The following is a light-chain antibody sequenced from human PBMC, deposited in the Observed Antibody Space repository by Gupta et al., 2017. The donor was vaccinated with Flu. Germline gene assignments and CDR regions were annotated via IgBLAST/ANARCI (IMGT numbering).Light chain of an antibody. CDR3: CSYAGSSTPWV. V-gene: IGLV2-11*01. CDR1: SSEIGLYDY. Sequence: QSALPQPRSVCGSPGQSVTVSCTGTSSEIGLYDYVSWYQHHPDTAPKLLIFDVTERPSGVPDRFSASKSGNSASLTISGLQPDDAAHYYCCSYAGSSTPWVFGGGTKLAVL. CDR2: DVT. J-gene: IGLJ3*02.